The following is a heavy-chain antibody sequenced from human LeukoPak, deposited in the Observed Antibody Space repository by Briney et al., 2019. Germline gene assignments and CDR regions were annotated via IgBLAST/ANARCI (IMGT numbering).Heavy chain of an antibody. Sequence: GGSLRLPCAASGFTFSNYNMHWVRQAPGKGLEWVAVISYAGSNKYYADSVKGRFTISRDNAKNSLYLQMNSLRAEDTAVYYCAREPPYIVVVPAASDYWGQGTLVTVSS. CDR3: AREPPYIVVVPAASDY. CDR1: GFTFSNYN. J-gene: IGHJ4*02. CDR2: ISYAGSNK. V-gene: IGHV3-30*04. D-gene: IGHD2-2*01.